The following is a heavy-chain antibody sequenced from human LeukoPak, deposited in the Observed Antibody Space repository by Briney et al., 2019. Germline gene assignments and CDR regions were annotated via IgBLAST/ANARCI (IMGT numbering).Heavy chain of an antibody. J-gene: IGHJ4*02. CDR1: GGTFSSYA. D-gene: IGHD3-10*01. Sequence: SVTVSCTASGGTFSSYAISWVRQAPGQGLEWMGGSIPIFGTANYAQKFQGRVTITADKSTSTAYMELSSLRSEDTAVYYCARPHSYYGSGMGYFDYWGQGTLVTVSS. CDR2: SIPIFGTA. CDR3: ARPHSYYGSGMGYFDY. V-gene: IGHV1-69*06.